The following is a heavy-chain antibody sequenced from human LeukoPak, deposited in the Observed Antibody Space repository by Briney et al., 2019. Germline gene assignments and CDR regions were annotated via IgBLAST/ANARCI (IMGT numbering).Heavy chain of an antibody. Sequence: SETLSLTCAVSGGSTSSGGYSWSWIRQPPGKGLEWIGYIYHSGSTYYNPSLKSRVTISVDRSKNQFSLKLSSVTAADTAVYYCARGGGEYCSSTSCYSWFDPWGQGTLVTVSS. D-gene: IGHD2-2*02. CDR2: IYHSGST. CDR3: ARGGGEYCSSTSCYSWFDP. J-gene: IGHJ5*02. V-gene: IGHV4-30-2*01. CDR1: GGSTSSGGYS.